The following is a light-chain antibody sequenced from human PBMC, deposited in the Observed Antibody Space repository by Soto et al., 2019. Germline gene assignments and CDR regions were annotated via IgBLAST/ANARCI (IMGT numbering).Light chain of an antibody. J-gene: IGLJ2*01. CDR1: SSNIGARYE. CDR3: QSYDSSLSGVV. V-gene: IGLV1-40*01. Sequence: QSVLTQPPSVSGAPGQTVTISCTGSSSNIGARYEVHWYQQLPGTAPKLLIYEDTKRPSGIPDRFSGSKSGASASLAITGLLSEDEAEYYCQSYDSSLSGVVFGGGTKLTVL. CDR2: EDT.